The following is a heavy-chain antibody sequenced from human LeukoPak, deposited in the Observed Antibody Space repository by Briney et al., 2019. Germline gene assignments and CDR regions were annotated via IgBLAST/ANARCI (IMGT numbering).Heavy chain of an antibody. D-gene: IGHD3-10*01. J-gene: IGHJ4*02. CDR3: ARGRGSHYYGSGSYYNGGDY. Sequence: GASVKVSCKASGYTFTSYGISWVRQAPGQGLEWMGWISAYNGNTNYAQKLQGRVTMTPDTSTSTAYMELRSLRSDDTAVYYCARGRGSHYYGSGSYYNGGDYWGQGTLVTVSS. CDR1: GYTFTSYG. V-gene: IGHV1-18*01. CDR2: ISAYNGNT.